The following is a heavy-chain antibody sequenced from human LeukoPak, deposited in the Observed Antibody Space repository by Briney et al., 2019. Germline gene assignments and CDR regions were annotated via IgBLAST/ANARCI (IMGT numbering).Heavy chain of an antibody. CDR1: GHSFTTYW. CDR2: IYPGDSET. Sequence: GESLKISCKGSGHSFTTYWIGWGPKMPGKGLGGMGIIYPGDSETQYSPSFQGQVTISVDKSINTAYLQWSSLKASDTAMYYCAWRKYFSTWFEPWGQGTLVTVSS. D-gene: IGHD1-14*01. J-gene: IGHJ5*02. CDR3: AWRKYFSTWFEP. V-gene: IGHV5-51*01.